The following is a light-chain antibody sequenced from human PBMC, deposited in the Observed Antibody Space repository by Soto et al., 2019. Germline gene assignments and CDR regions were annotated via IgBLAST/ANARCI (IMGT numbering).Light chain of an antibody. CDR1: QTIDNK. CDR2: GAS. CDR3: QQYKDWRT. Sequence: EVVLTQSPDTLSLPPGERATLSCRASQTIDNKLAWYQQRPGQAPRLLIYGASIRATGIPARFSGSGSGTEFTLTISGLQSEDFGVYYCQQYKDWRTFGQGTNVDIK. V-gene: IGKV3-15*01. J-gene: IGKJ1*01.